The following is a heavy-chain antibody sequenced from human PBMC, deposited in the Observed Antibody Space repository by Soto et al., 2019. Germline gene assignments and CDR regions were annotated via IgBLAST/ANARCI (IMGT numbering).Heavy chain of an antibody. V-gene: IGHV3-53*01. CDR3: ARDHPSGGFYGSMDV. CDR1: GFTVSSNY. J-gene: IGHJ6*02. Sequence: PGGSLRLSCAASGFTVSSNYMSWVRHAPGKGLEWVSVIYSGGSTYYADSVKGRFTISRDNSKNTLHLQMNSLRAEDTAVYYCARDHPSGGFYGSMDVWGQGTTVTVSS. CDR2: IYSGGST. D-gene: IGHD3-16*01.